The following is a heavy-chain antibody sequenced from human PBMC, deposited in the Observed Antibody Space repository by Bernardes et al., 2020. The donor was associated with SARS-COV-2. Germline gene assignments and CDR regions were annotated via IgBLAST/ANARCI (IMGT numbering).Heavy chain of an antibody. D-gene: IGHD3-22*01. CDR1: GFTFSDHY. Sequence: GGSLRLSCAGSGFTFSDHYMDWVRQAPGKGLEWVGRSRNKANSHTSEYPASAKGRFTISREGSGSSLFLQMNSLQAGDTAVYYCARSSHYSDGGVTFYYFDLWGRGTPVTVSS. CDR3: ARSSHYSDGGVTFYYFDL. CDR2: SRNKANSHTS. V-gene: IGHV3-72*01. J-gene: IGHJ2*01.